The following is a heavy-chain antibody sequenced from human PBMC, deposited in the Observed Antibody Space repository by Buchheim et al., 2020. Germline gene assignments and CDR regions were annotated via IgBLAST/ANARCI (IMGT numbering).Heavy chain of an antibody. CDR2: ISSSSSTI. CDR3: ASTLGYGVGGACDI. Sequence: EVQLVESGGGLVQPGGSLRLSCAASVFTFSSYSMNGVRQATGKGLVWVSYISSSSSTIYYAASVKGRFTISRDNPKNPMYLQMISLRDEDTAVYDCASTLGYGVGGACDIWGQGT. D-gene: IGHD2-15*01. V-gene: IGHV3-48*02. J-gene: IGHJ3*02. CDR1: VFTFSSYS.